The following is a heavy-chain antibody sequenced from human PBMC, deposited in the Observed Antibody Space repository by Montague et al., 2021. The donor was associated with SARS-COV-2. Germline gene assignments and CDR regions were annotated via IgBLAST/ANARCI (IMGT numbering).Heavy chain of an antibody. J-gene: IGHJ6*02. V-gene: IGHV4-31*03. Sequence: TLSLTCTVSGGSISSGCYYWSWIRQHPGKGLEWIVYIYYSGSTYYNPSLKIRVTISVYTSKNQFSLKLSSVTAADTAVYYCARADPWSFRDILTGYYYYYGMDVWGQGTTVTVSS. D-gene: IGHD3-9*01. CDR1: GGSISSGCYY. CDR2: IYYSGST. CDR3: ARADPWSFRDILTGYYYYYGMDV.